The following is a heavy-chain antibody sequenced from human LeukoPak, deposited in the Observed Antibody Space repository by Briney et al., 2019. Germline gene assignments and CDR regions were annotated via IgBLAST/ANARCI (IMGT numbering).Heavy chain of an antibody. Sequence: ASVKVSCKASGHTFTGYYMHWVRQAPGQGLEWMGWINPNSGGTNHAQKFQGRVSMTRDTSICTAYMELSRLRSDDTAVYYCAQSSGWDSLKYWGQGTLVTVSS. CDR1: GHTFTGYY. V-gene: IGHV1-2*02. CDR3: AQSSGWDSLKY. CDR2: INPNSGGT. D-gene: IGHD6-19*01. J-gene: IGHJ4*02.